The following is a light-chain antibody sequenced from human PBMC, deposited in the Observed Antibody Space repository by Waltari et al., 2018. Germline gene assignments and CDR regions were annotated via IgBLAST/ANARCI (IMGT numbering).Light chain of an antibody. J-gene: IGKJ1*01. CDR2: WAS. V-gene: IGKV4-1*01. Sequence: DIVMTQSPDSLAVSLGERATINCKSSQSFLYTDNNKNYLTWYQQKPGQSPQLLIYWASTRESGVPDRFIGSGSGTDFTLTISSLQAEDVAVYYCHQHYTTPWTFGQGTQVEL. CDR1: QSFLYTDNNKNY. CDR3: HQHYTTPWT.